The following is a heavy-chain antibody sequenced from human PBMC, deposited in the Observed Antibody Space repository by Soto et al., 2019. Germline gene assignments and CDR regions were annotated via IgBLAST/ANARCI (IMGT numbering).Heavy chain of an antibody. Sequence: RASVKVSCKASGGTFSSYAISWVRQAPGQGLEWMGGIIPIFGTANYAQKFQGRVTITADESTSTAYMELSSLRSEDTAVYYCARDIGSYYGAGAFDIWGQGTMVTVSS. J-gene: IGHJ3*02. CDR3: ARDIGSYYGAGAFDI. CDR2: IIPIFGTA. D-gene: IGHD1-26*01. V-gene: IGHV1-69*13. CDR1: GGTFSSYA.